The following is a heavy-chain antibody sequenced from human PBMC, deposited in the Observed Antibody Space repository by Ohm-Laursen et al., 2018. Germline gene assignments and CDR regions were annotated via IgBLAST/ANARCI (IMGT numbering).Heavy chain of an antibody. Sequence: SETLSLTCTVSGGSVSSYYWSWIRQPTGKGLEWIGRIYTSGTTYYNPSLKSRVTMSLDTSKNQFSLKLSSVTAADTAVYYCARDNYDILTENWFDPWGRGTLVTVSS. CDR2: IYTSGTT. CDR1: GGSVSSYY. D-gene: IGHD3-9*01. CDR3: ARDNYDILTENWFDP. V-gene: IGHV4-4*07. J-gene: IGHJ5*02.